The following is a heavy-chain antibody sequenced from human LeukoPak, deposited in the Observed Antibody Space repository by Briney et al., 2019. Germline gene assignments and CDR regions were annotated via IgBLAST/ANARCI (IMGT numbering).Heavy chain of an antibody. CDR1: GGTFSSYA. CDR3: ARAALYGDYVYNWFDP. J-gene: IGHJ5*02. D-gene: IGHD4-17*01. V-gene: IGHV1-69*13. CDR2: IIPIFGTA. Sequence: GASVKVSCKASGGTFSSYAISWVRQAPGQGLEWMGGIIPIFGTANYAQKFQGRVTITADESTSTAYMELSSLRSEDTAVYYCARAALYGDYVYNWFDPWGQGTLVTVSS.